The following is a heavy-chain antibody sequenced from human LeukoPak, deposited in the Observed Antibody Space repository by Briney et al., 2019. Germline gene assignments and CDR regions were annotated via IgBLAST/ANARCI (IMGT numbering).Heavy chain of an antibody. D-gene: IGHD5-18*01. V-gene: IGHV3-48*03. Sequence: PGGSLRLSCAASGFTFSSYEMNWVRQAPGKGLEWVSYISSSGSTIYYADSVKGRFTISRDNAKNSLYLQMNSLRAEDMALYYCAKEKGGYSYGHGMDVWGKGTTVTVSS. CDR2: ISSSGSTI. CDR1: GFTFSSYE. J-gene: IGHJ6*03. CDR3: AKEKGGYSYGHGMDV.